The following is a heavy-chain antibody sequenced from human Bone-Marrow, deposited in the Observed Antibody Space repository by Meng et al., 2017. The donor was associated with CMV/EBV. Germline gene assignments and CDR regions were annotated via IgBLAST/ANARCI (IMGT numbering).Heavy chain of an antibody. V-gene: IGHV3-72*01. Sequence: GESLKISCAASGFTFSDHYMDWVRQAPGKGLEWVGRTRNKANSYTTEYAASVNGRFTISRDDSKNSLYLQMNSLKTEDTAVYYCARGGLIGYYYYGMDVWGQGTTVTVSS. CDR3: ARGGLIGYYYYGMDV. J-gene: IGHJ6*02. CDR1: GFTFSDHY. CDR2: TRNKANSYTT.